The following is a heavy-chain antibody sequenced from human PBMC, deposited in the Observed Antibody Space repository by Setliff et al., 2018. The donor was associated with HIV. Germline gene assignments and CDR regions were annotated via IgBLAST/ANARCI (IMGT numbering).Heavy chain of an antibody. J-gene: IGHJ4*02. CDR2: IYYHGST. Sequence: SETLSLTCTVSGGSISSTNYCWGWIRQPPGKGLEWIGTIYYHGSTYYNPSPKSRVTISIDTSKNQFSLQLTSVTAADTAVYYCVNPSGAMGDFDSWGQGTLVTVSS. CDR1: GGSISSTNYC. V-gene: IGHV4-39*01. D-gene: IGHD3-16*01. CDR3: VNPSGAMGDFDS.